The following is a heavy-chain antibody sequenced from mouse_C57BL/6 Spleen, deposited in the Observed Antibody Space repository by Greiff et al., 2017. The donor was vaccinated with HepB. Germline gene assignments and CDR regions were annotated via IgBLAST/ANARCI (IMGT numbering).Heavy chain of an antibody. Sequence: VQLQQSGAELARPGASVKLSCKASGYTFTSYGISWVKQRTGQGLEWIGEIYPRSGNTYYNEKFKGKATLTADKSSSTAYMELRSLTSEDSAVYVCAIEIYYGSSYERFAYWGQGTLVTVSA. CDR1: GYTFTSYG. CDR2: IYPRSGNT. J-gene: IGHJ3*01. D-gene: IGHD1-1*01. V-gene: IGHV1-81*01. CDR3: AIEIYYGSSYERFAY.